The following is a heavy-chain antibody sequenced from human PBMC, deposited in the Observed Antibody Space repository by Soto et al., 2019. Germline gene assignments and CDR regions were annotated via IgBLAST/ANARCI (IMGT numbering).Heavy chain of an antibody. CDR1: GYTFTNYG. Sequence: ASVKVSCKASGYTFTNYGITWVRQAPGQGLEWMGGIGAYNGDAHYTQRLQGRVTMTTDTSTSTAYMELRGLRSDDTAIYYCARVRPLVGHLYYYLDVRGKGTTVTVSS. V-gene: IGHV1-18*01. CDR2: IGAYNGDA. D-gene: IGHD6-6*01. CDR3: ARVRPLVGHLYYYLDV. J-gene: IGHJ6*03.